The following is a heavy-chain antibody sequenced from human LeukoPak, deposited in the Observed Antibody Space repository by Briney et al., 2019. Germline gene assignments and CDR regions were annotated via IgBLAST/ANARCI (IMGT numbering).Heavy chain of an antibody. V-gene: IGHV4-34*01. D-gene: IGHD3-10*01. CDR1: GGSFSGYY. CDR3: ARGRRITMVRGVRFDP. CDR2: INHSGST. J-gene: IGHJ5*02. Sequence: SETLSLTCAVYGGSFSGYYWSWLRQPPGKGLEWIGEINHSGSTNYNPSLKSRVTISVDTSKNQFSLKLSSVTAADTAVYYCARGRRITMVRGVRFDPWGQGTLVTVSS.